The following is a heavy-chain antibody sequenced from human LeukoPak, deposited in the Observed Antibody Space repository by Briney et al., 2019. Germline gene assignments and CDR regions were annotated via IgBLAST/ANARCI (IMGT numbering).Heavy chain of an antibody. CDR3: AREAMVVTPPFDY. D-gene: IGHD2-21*02. J-gene: IGHJ4*02. V-gene: IGHV1-69*05. CDR2: IIPIFGTA. Sequence: SVKVSCKASGGTFSSYAISWVRQASGQGLEWMGRIIPIFGTANYAQKFQGRVTITTDESTSTAYMELSSLRSEDTAVYYCAREAMVVTPPFDYWGQGTLVTVSS. CDR1: GGTFSSYA.